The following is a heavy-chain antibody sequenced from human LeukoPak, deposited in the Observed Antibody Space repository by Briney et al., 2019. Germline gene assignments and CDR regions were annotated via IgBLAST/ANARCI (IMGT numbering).Heavy chain of an antibody. CDR2: ISSSGSTI. Sequence: GSLRLSCAASGFTFSDYYMSWIRQPPGKGLEWGSYISSSGSTIYYADSVKGRFTISRDNAKNSLYLQMNSLRAEDTAVYYCARDVTYYYGSGSHYWGQGTLVTVSS. V-gene: IGHV3-11*01. J-gene: IGHJ4*02. CDR3: ARDVTYYYGSGSHY. D-gene: IGHD3-10*01. CDR1: GFTFSDYY.